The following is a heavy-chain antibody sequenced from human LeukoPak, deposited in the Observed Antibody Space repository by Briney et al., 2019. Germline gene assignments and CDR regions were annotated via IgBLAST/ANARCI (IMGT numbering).Heavy chain of an antibody. CDR1: GYTLTELS. D-gene: IGHD3-10*01. Sequence: GASVKVSCKVSGYTLTELSIHWVRQAPGKGLEWMGGFDPEDGKTIYAQTFQDRVTMTKDTSTDTAYMELSSLTSEDTAVYYCGRGFSIDYWGQGTLVTVSP. CDR2: FDPEDGKT. J-gene: IGHJ4*02. CDR3: GRGFSIDY. V-gene: IGHV1-24*01.